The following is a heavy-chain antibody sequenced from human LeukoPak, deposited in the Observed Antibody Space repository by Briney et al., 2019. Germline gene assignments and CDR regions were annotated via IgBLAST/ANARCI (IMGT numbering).Heavy chain of an antibody. Sequence: ASVKVSCKASGYTFTGYYMHWVRQAPGQGLEWMGWINPNSGGTNYAQKFQGRVTMTRDTSISTAYMELSRLRSDDTAVYYCARGGGYSGYDEYYFDYWGQGTLVTVSS. J-gene: IGHJ4*02. CDR1: GYTFTGYY. CDR3: ARGGGYSGYDEYYFDY. V-gene: IGHV1-2*02. CDR2: INPNSGGT. D-gene: IGHD5-12*01.